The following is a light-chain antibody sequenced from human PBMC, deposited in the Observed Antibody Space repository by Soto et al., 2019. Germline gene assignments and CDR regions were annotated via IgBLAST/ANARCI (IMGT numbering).Light chain of an antibody. CDR1: SSDIGSYNY. CDR2: EVS. CDR3: SSHTTYSTRI. Sequence: QSALTQPASVSGSPGQSIAISCTGTSSDIGSYNYVSWYQQHPGKAPKLMIHEVSNRPSGISDHFSGSKSGNTASLTISGLQADDEADYYCSSHTTYSTRIFGTGTKVTVL. J-gene: IGLJ1*01. V-gene: IGLV2-14*01.